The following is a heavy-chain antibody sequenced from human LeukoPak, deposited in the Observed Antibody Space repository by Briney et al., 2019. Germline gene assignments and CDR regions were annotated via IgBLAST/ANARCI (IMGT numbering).Heavy chain of an antibody. V-gene: IGHV3-11*01. Sequence: GGSLRLSCVVSGFGFSDSYMTWIRQTPGKGLEWLAYISGSGSDMYYADSVKGRFTISRDNAKNSLYLQMNSLRPEDTALYYCAKDIRGSTSWYGLDYWGQGTLVTVSS. CDR1: GFGFSDSY. J-gene: IGHJ4*02. D-gene: IGHD6-13*01. CDR2: ISGSGSDM. CDR3: AKDIRGSTSWYGLDY.